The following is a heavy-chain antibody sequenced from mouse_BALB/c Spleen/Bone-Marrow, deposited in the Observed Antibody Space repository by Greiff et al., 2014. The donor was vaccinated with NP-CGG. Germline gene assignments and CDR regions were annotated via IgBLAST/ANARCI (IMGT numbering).Heavy chain of an antibody. V-gene: IGHV5-17*02. D-gene: IGHD3-3*01. Sequence: EVMLVESGGGLVQPGGSRKLSCAASGFTFSSFGMHWVRQAPEKGLEWVAYISSGSSTIDYADTMKGRFTIARDNPKNTLSLQMTSLRSEDTAMYYCTRSGTLGAMDYWGQGTSVTVSS. J-gene: IGHJ4*01. CDR2: ISSGSSTI. CDR1: GFTFSSFG. CDR3: TRSGTLGAMDY.